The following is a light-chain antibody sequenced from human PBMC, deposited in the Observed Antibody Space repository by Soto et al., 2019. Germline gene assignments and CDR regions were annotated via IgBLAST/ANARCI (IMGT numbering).Light chain of an antibody. CDR2: GAS. CDR1: QSVSSSY. Sequence: EIVLTQSPGTLSLSPGERATLSCRASQSVSSSYLAWYRQKPGQAPRLLIYGASSRATGIPDRFSGSGSGTDFTLTISRLEPEDFAVYYCQQYGNSRTFGQGTKVDIK. CDR3: QQYGNSRT. J-gene: IGKJ1*01. V-gene: IGKV3-20*01.